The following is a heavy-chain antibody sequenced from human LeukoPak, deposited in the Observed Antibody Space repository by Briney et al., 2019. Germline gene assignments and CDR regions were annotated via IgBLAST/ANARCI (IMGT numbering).Heavy chain of an antibody. J-gene: IGHJ4*02. CDR2: INPSGGST. CDR1: GYTFTSYY. CDR3: ASLPGYGSGQYYFDY. V-gene: IGHV1-46*01. Sequence: GASVKVSCKASGYTFTSYYMHWVRQAPGQGLEWMGIINPSGGSTSYAQKFQGRVTMTRDTSTGTVYMELSSLRSKDTAVYYCASLPGYGSGQYYFDYWGQGTLVTVSS. D-gene: IGHD3-10*01.